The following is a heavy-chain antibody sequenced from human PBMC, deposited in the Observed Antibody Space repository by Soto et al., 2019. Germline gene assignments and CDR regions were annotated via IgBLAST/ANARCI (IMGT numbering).Heavy chain of an antibody. J-gene: IGHJ4*02. CDR2: IYYSGST. V-gene: IGHV4-59*08. CDR1: GVFISSYY. D-gene: IGHD2-8*01. CDR3: VRTNHFDY. Sequence: SDALSLTCTVSGVFISSYYWSWIRQPPGKGLEWIGYIYYSGSTNYNPSLRNRVTISVDTSKNQFSLKLRSVTAADTAVYYCVRTNHFDYWGQGSLVSVSS.